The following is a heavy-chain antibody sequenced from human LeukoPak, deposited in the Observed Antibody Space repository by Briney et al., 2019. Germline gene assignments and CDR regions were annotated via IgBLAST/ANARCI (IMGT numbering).Heavy chain of an antibody. CDR1: GGSFSGYY. Sequence: KPSETLSLTCAVYGGSFSGYYWSWIRQPPGKGLEWIGEINHSGSTNYNPSLKSRVTISIDTSKNQFSLKLSSVTAADTAVYYCARGFGAARGDWFDPWGQGTLVTVSS. CDR3: ARGFGAARGDWFDP. CDR2: INHSGST. V-gene: IGHV4-34*01. J-gene: IGHJ5*02. D-gene: IGHD6-6*01.